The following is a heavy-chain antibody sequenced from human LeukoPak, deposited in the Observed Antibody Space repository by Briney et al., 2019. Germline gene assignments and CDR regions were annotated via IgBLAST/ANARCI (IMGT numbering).Heavy chain of an antibody. CDR1: GFTFSSYW. CDR2: IKQDGSEK. V-gene: IGHV3-7*01. D-gene: IGHD2-21*02. Sequence: PGGSLRLSCAASGFTFSSYWMSWVRQAPGKGLEWVANIKQDGSEKSYVDSVKGRFTISRDNAKNSLYLQMNSLRAEDTAVYYCARLAYCGGDCSDAFDIWGQGTMVTVSS. CDR3: ARLAYCGGDCSDAFDI. J-gene: IGHJ3*02.